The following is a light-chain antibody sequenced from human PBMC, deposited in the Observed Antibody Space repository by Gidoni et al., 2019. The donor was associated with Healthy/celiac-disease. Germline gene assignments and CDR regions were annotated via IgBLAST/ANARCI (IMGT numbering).Light chain of an antibody. J-gene: IGKJ4*01. CDR2: AAS. V-gene: IGKV1-39*01. CDR3: QQSCSTPPT. Sequence: DSQMTQSPSSLSASVGDRVTITCRASQSISSYLNWYQQKPGKAPKLLIDAASSLQSGVPSRFSSSGSKADFTLTISSLQPEDFATYCYQQSCSTPPTFGGGTKVEIK. CDR1: QSISSY.